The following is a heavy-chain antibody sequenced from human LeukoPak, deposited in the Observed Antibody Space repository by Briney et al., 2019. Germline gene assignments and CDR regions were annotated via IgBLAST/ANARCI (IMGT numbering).Heavy chain of an antibody. CDR3: ARVFSRPYGPPDY. CDR2: ISYDGSNK. J-gene: IGHJ4*02. D-gene: IGHD3-10*02. CDR1: GFTFNSYA. V-gene: IGHV3-30-3*01. Sequence: GKSLRLSCAASGFTFNSYAMHWVRQAPGNALERVAVISYDGSNKYYADSVKGRFTIPSDNSKNTLYLQMNSLRAEDTAVYYCARVFSRPYGPPDYWGQGTLVTVSS.